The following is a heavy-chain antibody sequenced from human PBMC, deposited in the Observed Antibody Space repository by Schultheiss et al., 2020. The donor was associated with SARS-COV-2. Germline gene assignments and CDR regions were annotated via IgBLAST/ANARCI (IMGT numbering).Heavy chain of an antibody. CDR3: ARPNNYGYYYYYMDV. J-gene: IGHJ6*03. D-gene: IGHD4-11*01. CDR2: ISSSSSTI. V-gene: IGHV3-48*01. Sequence: GGSLRLSCAASGFTFSNYGMGWVRQAPGKGLEWVSYISSSSSTIYYADSVKGRFTISRDNSKNTLYLQMNSLRAEDTAVYYCARPNNYGYYYYYMDVWGKGTTVTVSS. CDR1: GFTFSNYG.